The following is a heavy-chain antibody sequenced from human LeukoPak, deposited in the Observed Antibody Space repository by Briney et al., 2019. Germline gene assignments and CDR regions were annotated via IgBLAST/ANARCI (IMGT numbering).Heavy chain of an antibody. CDR2: ISSSSSYI. Sequence: GRSLRLSCAASGFTFSIYSMNWVRQAPGKGLEWVSSISSSSSYIYYADSVKGRFTISRDNAKNSLYLQMNSLRAEDTAVYYCAVAGQSAYLTYWGQGTLVTVSS. V-gene: IGHV3-21*01. CDR1: GFTFSIYS. D-gene: IGHD6-19*01. J-gene: IGHJ4*02. CDR3: AVAGQSAYLTY.